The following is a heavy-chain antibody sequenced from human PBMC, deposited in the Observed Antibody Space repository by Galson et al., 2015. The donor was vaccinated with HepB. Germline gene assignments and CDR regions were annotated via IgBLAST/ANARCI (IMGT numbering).Heavy chain of an antibody. Sequence: SVKVSCKASGYTFTSYYMHWVRQAPGQGLEWMGIINPSGGSTSYAQKFQGRVTMTRDTSTSTVYMELSSLRSEDTAVYYCALNAGIVGATLAFDIWGQGTMVTVSS. V-gene: IGHV1-46*01. CDR2: INPSGGST. CDR1: GYTFTSYY. D-gene: IGHD1-26*01. J-gene: IGHJ3*02. CDR3: ALNAGIVGATLAFDI.